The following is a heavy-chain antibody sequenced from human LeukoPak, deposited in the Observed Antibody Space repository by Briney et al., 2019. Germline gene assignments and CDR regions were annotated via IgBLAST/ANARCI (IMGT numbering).Heavy chain of an antibody. CDR2: IKQDGSEK. D-gene: IGHD3-3*01. Sequence: GGSLRLSCAASGFTFSNYWMSWVRQAPGKGLEWVANIKQDGSEKYYVDSVKGRFTISRDNAKNSLYLQMNSLRAEDTAVYYCARDITIFGEWGQGTLVTVSS. CDR1: GFTFSNYW. V-gene: IGHV3-7*01. CDR3: ARDITIFGE. J-gene: IGHJ4*02.